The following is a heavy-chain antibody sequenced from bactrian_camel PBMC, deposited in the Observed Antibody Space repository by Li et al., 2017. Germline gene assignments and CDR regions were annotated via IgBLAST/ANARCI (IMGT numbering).Heavy chain of an antibody. V-gene: IGHV3S53*01. D-gene: IGHD3*01. J-gene: IGHJ6*01. CDR1: GSIQRTNC. CDR2: DNCVGTT. Sequence: VQLVESGGGLVQPGGSLRLSCAASGSIQRTNCMGWFRQAPGKERDWVATDNCVGTTYYGDSVKGRFAISRDNAKNTLYLDINNVRPEDTAIYYCAARIGVPACAGRYWEQPAPFQTWGQGTQVTVS. CDR3: AARIGVPACAGRYWEQPAPFQT.